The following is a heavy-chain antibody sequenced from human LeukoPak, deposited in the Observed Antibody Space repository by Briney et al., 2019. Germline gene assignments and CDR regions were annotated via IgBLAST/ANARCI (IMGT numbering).Heavy chain of an antibody. V-gene: IGHV1-58*01. CDR2: IVVGSGNT. CDR1: GFTFTSSA. J-gene: IGHJ5*02. CDR3: AALINGSGSFVWFDP. D-gene: IGHD3-10*01. Sequence: ASVKVSCKASGFTFTSSAVQWARQARGQRLEWIGWIVVGSGNTNYAQKFQERVTITRDMSTSTAYMELSSLRSEDTAVYYCAALINGSGSFVWFDPWGQGTLVTVSS.